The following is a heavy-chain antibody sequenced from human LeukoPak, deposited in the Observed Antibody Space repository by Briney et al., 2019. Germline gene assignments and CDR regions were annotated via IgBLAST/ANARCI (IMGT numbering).Heavy chain of an antibody. Sequence: ASVKVSCKASGGTFSSYAISWVRQAPGQGLEWMGGIIPIFGTANYAQKFQGRVTITADESTSTAYMKLSSLRSEDTAVYYCARVAAVITFVSWFDPWGQGTLVTVSS. D-gene: IGHD2-15*01. J-gene: IGHJ5*02. CDR2: IIPIFGTA. V-gene: IGHV1-69*01. CDR1: GGTFSSYA. CDR3: ARVAAVITFVSWFDP.